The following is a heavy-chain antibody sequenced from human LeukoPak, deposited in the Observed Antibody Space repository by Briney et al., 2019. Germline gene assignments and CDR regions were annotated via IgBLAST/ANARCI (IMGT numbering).Heavy chain of an antibody. CDR1: GGSISSSGYC. Sequence: PSETLSLTCTVSGGSISSSGYCWGWIRQPPGKGLEWIGSVYYSGSSFYSPSLKSRVTISVDMSKNQFSLRLNSVTAADTAVYYCARDEGYATGFDRDYWGQGTLVTVSS. CDR3: ARDEGYATGFDRDY. V-gene: IGHV4-39*07. J-gene: IGHJ4*02. D-gene: IGHD1-1*01. CDR2: VYYSGSS.